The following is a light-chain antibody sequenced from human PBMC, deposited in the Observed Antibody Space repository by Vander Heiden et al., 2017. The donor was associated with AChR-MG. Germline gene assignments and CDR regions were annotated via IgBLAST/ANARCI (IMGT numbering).Light chain of an antibody. CDR1: QSVSSSY. V-gene: IGKV3-20*01. Sequence: EIVLTQSPGPLSLPPGARATLSCRASQSVSSSYLAWYQQKPGQAPRLLIYGASSRATGIPDRFSGSGSGTDFTLTISRLEPEDFAVYYCQQYGSSPRTFGQGTKVEIK. CDR3: QQYGSSPRT. J-gene: IGKJ1*01. CDR2: GAS.